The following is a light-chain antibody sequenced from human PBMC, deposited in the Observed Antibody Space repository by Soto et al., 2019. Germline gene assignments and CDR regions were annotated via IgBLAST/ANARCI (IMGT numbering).Light chain of an antibody. V-gene: IGLV2-11*01. CDR1: SRDVGGYNY. Sequence: QSALTQPRSVSGSPGQTVTISCTGTSRDVGGYNYVSWYQQYSDKAPKLMFYDVSERPSGVPDRFSGSKSGNAASLTISGLQAEYEADYYCCSYAGTYTLFGGGTKLTVL. J-gene: IGLJ3*02. CDR2: DVS. CDR3: CSYAGTYTL.